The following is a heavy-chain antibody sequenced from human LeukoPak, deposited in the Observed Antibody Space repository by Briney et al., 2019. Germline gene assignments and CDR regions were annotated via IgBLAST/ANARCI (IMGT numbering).Heavy chain of an antibody. CDR2: MSGSGGRT. D-gene: IGHD3-22*01. Sequence: GGSLRLSCAVSGITLSNYGMSWVRQAPGKGLEWFAGMSGSGGRTNYADSVKGRFTISRDNPKNTLYLQMNSLRAEDTAVYLCAKRGVVIRVILVGFHKEAYYFDSWGQGALVTVSS. V-gene: IGHV3-23*01. CDR1: GITLSNYG. CDR3: AKRGVVIRVILVGFHKEAYYFDS. J-gene: IGHJ4*02.